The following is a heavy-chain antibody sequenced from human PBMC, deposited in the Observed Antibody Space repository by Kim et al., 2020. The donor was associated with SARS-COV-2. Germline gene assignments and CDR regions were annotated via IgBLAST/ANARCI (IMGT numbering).Heavy chain of an antibody. D-gene: IGHD1-1*01. V-gene: IGHV3-49*04. Sequence: GGSLRLSCTASGFTFGNYAMSWVRQAPGKGLEWVGFIRSKADGGTIEYAASVKGRFTISRDDSKSIAYLQMNSLKTQDTAVYFCTRESEAGNDPDYCHGIDVWGQGTPVTVSS. CDR2: IRSKADGGTI. CDR3: TRESEAGNDPDYCHGIDV. J-gene: IGHJ6*02. CDR1: GFTFGNYA.